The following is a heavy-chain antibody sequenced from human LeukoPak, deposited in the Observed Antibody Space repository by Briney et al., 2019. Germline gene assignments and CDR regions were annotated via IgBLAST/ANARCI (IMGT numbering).Heavy chain of an antibody. V-gene: IGHV3-30*02. CDR2: IRFDGNNK. D-gene: IGHD3-10*02. CDR1: GFAFSIYA. Sequence: PGGSLRLSCAASGFAFSIYAMHWVRQAPGKGLEWVAYIRFDGNNKNYADSVKGRVTISRDNSKKTLYLQVNNLRVEDTAVYYCATAPDVLDYWGQGTLVTVSS. J-gene: IGHJ4*02. CDR3: ATAPDVLDY.